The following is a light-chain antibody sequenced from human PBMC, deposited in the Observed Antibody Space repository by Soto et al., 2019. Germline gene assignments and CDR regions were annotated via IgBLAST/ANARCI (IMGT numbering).Light chain of an antibody. CDR2: GNS. J-gene: IGLJ1*01. Sequence: QSVLTQPPSVSGAPWQRVTISCTGSSSNIGAGYDVHWYHQLPGTAPKLLIYGNSNRPSGVPDRFSGSKSGTSASLAITGLQAEDEADYYCQSYDSSLSGYVFGTGTXVTVL. CDR1: SSNIGAGYD. CDR3: QSYDSSLSGYV. V-gene: IGLV1-40*01.